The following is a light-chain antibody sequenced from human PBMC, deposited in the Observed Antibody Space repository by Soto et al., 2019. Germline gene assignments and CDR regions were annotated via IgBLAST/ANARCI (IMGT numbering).Light chain of an antibody. CDR3: TSYTGSSTLVV. J-gene: IGLJ1*01. CDR2: DVS. Sequence: QSVLTQPGSVSGSPGQSITISCTGTSSDVGGYNYVSWYQHHPGNAPKLMIYDVSNRPSGVSNRFSGSKSGNTASLTISGLQAEDEADYYCTSYTGSSTLVVFGTGTKVTVL. CDR1: SSDVGGYNY. V-gene: IGLV2-14*03.